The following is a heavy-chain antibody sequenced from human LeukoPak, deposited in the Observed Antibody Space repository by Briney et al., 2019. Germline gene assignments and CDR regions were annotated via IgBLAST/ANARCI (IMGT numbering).Heavy chain of an antibody. J-gene: IGHJ3*02. CDR2: IIPIFGTA. Sequence: SVKVSCKASGGTFSSYAISWVRQAPGQGLEWMGGIIPIFGTANYAQKFQGRVTITTDESTSTAYMELRSLRSHDTAVYYCVRSALYNNYVGFFDIWGQGTLLAVSA. CDR3: VRSALYNNYVGFFDI. V-gene: IGHV1-69*05. CDR1: GGTFSSYA. D-gene: IGHD4-11*01.